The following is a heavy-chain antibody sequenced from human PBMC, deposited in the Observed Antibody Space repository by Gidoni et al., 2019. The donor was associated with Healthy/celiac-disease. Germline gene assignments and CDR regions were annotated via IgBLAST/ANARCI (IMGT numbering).Heavy chain of an antibody. CDR2: ISGSGGST. V-gene: IGHV3-23*01. D-gene: IGHD3-10*01. Sequence: EVQLLESGGGLVQPGGSLRLSCAASGFTFSSYAMSWVRQAPGKGLEWVSAISGSGGSTYYADSVKGRFTISRDNSKNTLYLQMNSLRAEDTAVYYCAKDLWDGSETYYYGMDVWGQGTTVTVSS. CDR3: AKDLWDGSETYYYGMDV. J-gene: IGHJ6*02. CDR1: GFTFSSYA.